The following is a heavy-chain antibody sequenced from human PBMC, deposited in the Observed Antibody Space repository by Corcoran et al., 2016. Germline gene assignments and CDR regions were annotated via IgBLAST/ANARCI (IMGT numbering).Heavy chain of an antibody. Sequence: QVQLQQWGAGLFKPSETLSLTCAVYGGSFSGYYWSWIRQPPGKGLEWIGEINHSGSTNYNPSLKSRVTISVDTSKNQFSLKLSSVTAADTAVYYCARGSLPAAPSVLFDYWGQGTLVTVSS. CDR3: ARGSLPAAPSVLFDY. J-gene: IGHJ4*02. CDR2: INHSGST. D-gene: IGHD3-3*01. CDR1: GGSFSGYY. V-gene: IGHV4-34*01.